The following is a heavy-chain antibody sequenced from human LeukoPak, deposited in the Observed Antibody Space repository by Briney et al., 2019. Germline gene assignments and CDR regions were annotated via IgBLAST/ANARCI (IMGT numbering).Heavy chain of an antibody. J-gene: IGHJ4*02. V-gene: IGHV3-23*01. Sequence: GGSLRLSCAALGFNLRDAAMTWVRQAPGKGLEWVSLISFSGDNSYYADSVKGRFTISRDNSKNTLSLQMNSLRVDHTPVYYCATVWDDSSGWFDYWGQGTLVTVSS. CDR3: ATVWDDSSGWFDY. CDR2: ISFSGDNS. D-gene: IGHD3-22*01. CDR1: GFNLRDAA.